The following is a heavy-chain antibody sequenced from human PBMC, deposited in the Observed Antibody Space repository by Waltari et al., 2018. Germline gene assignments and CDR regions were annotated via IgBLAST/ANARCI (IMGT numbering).Heavy chain of an antibody. J-gene: IGHJ6*03. CDR1: GYTFTGYY. Sequence: QVQLVQSGAEVKKPGAAVKVSCKASGYTFTGYYMHWVRQAPGQGLEWMGRINPNSGGTNYAKKCKGRVTMTRDTSISTAYMELSRLRSDETAVYYCARDLYYYYYMDVWGKGTTVTVSS. CDR2: INPNSGGT. CDR3: ARDLYYYYYMDV. V-gene: IGHV1-2*06.